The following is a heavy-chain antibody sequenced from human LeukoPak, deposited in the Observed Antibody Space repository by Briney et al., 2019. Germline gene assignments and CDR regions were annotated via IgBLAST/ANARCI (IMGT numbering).Heavy chain of an antibody. CDR2: IIPVLNIT. Sequence: SVKVSCKTSGGTFSSSAITWVRQAPGQGLEWMGRIIPVLNITTYAQKFLGRVTITADTSSSTVYMELSSLRSEETAVYYCAKDQGLTAPPPYGLDVWGQGTTVIVSS. V-gene: IGHV1-69*04. D-gene: IGHD5-18*01. CDR1: GGTFSSSA. CDR3: AKDQGLTAPPPYGLDV. J-gene: IGHJ6*02.